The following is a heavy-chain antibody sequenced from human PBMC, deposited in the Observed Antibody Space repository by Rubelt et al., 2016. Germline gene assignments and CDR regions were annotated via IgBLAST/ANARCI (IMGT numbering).Heavy chain of an antibody. Sequence: QVQLQQWGAGLLKPSETLSLTCAVYGGSSSAYYWSWIRQTQGKGLEWIGELNHSGSANYSQSLKSRVTRSIETSKNQFSLRVSSVTAADTAVYYCARAPITLIRFDYWGQGTLVTVSS. CDR3: ARAPITLIRFDY. CDR2: LNHSGSA. J-gene: IGHJ4*02. V-gene: IGHV4-34*01. CDR1: GGSSSAYY. D-gene: IGHD3-22*01.